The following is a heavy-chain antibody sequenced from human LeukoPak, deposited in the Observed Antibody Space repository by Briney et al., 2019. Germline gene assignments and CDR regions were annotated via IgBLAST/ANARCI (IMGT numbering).Heavy chain of an antibody. V-gene: IGHV3-23*01. CDR1: GLTFRNYA. CDR3: AKGYGSGWYWYFDL. J-gene: IGHJ2*01. CDR2: LREGGNAV. D-gene: IGHD6-19*01. Sequence: GGSLRLSCAASGLTFRNYAMSWVRQAPGKGLEWVSGLREGGNAVYHADSVKGRFTISRDNSKNTLYLQMSSLRAEDTAIYYCAKGYGSGWYWYFDLWGRGTLVTVSS.